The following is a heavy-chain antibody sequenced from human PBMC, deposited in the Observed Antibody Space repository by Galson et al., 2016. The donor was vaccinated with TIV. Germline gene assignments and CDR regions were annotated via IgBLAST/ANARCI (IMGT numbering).Heavy chain of an antibody. V-gene: IGHV1-3*02. CDR3: ARERILLSAAVPRTNWFDP. J-gene: IGHJ5*02. Sequence: SVKVSCKASGYTFTTNAMHWVRQAPGQRLEWMGWSNGGNDNREYSQSQELQGRVIIIRDTSASTAYMELSSLRSEDTAVYYCARERILLSAAVPRTNWFDPWGQGTLVTVSS. CDR1: GYTFTTNA. CDR2: SNGGNDNR. D-gene: IGHD2-2*01.